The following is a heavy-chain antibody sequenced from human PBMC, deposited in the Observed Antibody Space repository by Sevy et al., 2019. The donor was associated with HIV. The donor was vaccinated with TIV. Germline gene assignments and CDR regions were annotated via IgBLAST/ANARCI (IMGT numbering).Heavy chain of an antibody. Sequence: GGSLRLSCAVSGFSFDSYGMTWVRQAPGKGLEWVSAISGSGTRTYYADSVKGRFIISRDNSKNTLDLQMNSLRAEDTAIVFCAKGGGGHYDPDEIAYYFYYYNMDVWGKGTTVTVSS. CDR3: AKGGGGHYDPDEIAYYFYYYNMDV. V-gene: IGHV3-23*01. CDR2: ISGSGTRT. J-gene: IGHJ6*03. CDR1: GFSFDSYG. D-gene: IGHD3-22*01.